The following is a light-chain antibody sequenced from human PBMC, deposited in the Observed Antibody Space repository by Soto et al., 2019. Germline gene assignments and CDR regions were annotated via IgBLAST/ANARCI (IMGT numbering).Light chain of an antibody. V-gene: IGLV1-51*01. CDR1: SIDVGAYDY. CDR2: DNN. CDR3: GTWDSSLSAVV. Sequence: QAVLAHPSSLSGSPGQSITISCTLTSIDVGAYDYVSWYQQLPGTAPKLLIYDNNKRPSGIPDRFSGSKSGTSATLGITGPQTGDEADYYCGTWDSSLSAVVFGTGTKV. J-gene: IGLJ1*01.